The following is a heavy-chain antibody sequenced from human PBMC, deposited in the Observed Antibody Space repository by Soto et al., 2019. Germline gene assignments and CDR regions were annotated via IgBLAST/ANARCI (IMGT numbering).Heavy chain of an antibody. CDR1: GFTFSSYA. V-gene: IGHV3-30-3*01. CDR2: ISYDGSNK. CDR3: ARVSDSSGYYYGYYFDY. J-gene: IGHJ4*02. Sequence: GGSLRLSCAASGFTFSSYAMHWVRQAPGKGLEWVAVISYDGSNKYYADSVKGRFTISRDNSKNTLYLQMNSLRAEDTAVYYCARVSDSSGYYYGYYFDYWGQGTLVTVSS. D-gene: IGHD3-22*01.